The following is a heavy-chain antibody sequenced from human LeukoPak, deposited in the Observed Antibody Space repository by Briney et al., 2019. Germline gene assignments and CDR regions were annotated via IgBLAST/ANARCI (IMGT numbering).Heavy chain of an antibody. CDR2: IIPIFGTA. J-gene: IGHJ6*03. V-gene: IGHV1-69*13. Sequence: GASVKVSCKASGGTFSSYAISWVRQAPGQGLEWMGGIIPIFGTANYAQKFQGRVTITADESTSTAYMELSSLRSEDTAVYYCARNRAGSWPQYLNYYYYYYMDVWGKGTTVTVSS. CDR1: GGTFSSYA. CDR3: ARNRAGSWPQYLNYYYYYYMDV. D-gene: IGHD6-13*01.